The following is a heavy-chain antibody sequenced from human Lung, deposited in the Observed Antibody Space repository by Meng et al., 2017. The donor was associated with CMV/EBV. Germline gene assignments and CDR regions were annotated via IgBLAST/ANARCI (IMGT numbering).Heavy chain of an antibody. CDR3: ARVPYGDYPY. D-gene: IGHD4-17*01. V-gene: IGHV3-21*01. CDR1: GFTVSSNY. J-gene: IGHJ4*02. CDR2: ISISSGYK. Sequence: SCAASGFTVSSNYMSWVRQAPGKGLEWVSSISISSGYKNYADSVKGRFTISRDNAKNSLYLQMNSLRAEDTAVYYCARVPYGDYPYWGQGTLVTVSS.